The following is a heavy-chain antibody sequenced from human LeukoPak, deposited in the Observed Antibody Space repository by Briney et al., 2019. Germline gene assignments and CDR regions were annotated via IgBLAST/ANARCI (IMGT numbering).Heavy chain of an antibody. CDR2: ISWNSGSI. Sequence: GGSLRLSCAASGFTFDDYAMHWVRQAPGKGLEWVSGISWNSGSIGHADSVKGRFPISRDNAKNSLYLQMNSLRAEDMALYYCAKDTDYDSSGGFDYWGQGTLVTVSS. CDR3: AKDTDYDSSGGFDY. J-gene: IGHJ4*02. V-gene: IGHV3-9*03. D-gene: IGHD3-22*01. CDR1: GFTFDDYA.